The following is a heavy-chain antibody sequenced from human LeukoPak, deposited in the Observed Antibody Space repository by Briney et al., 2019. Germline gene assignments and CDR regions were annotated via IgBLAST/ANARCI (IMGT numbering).Heavy chain of an antibody. J-gene: IGHJ4*02. D-gene: IGHD2-2*01. CDR1: GYTFTSYA. Sequence: GASVKVSCKASGYTFTSYAINWVRQAPGQGLEWMGWINTDTGNPTYAQGFTGRFVFSLDTSVSTAYLQISSLKAEDTAVYYCARGRGYCSSTSCYAGYYFDYWGQGTPVTVSS. CDR3: ARGRGYCSSTSCYAGYYFDY. V-gene: IGHV7-4-1*02. CDR2: INTDTGNP.